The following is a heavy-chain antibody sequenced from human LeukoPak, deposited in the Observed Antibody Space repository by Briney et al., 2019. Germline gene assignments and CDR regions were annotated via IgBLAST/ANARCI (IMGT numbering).Heavy chain of an antibody. CDR3: ARDTWYYYGSGSYRYFDY. Sequence: NPSETLSLTCTVSGGSISSYYWSWIRQPAGKGLEWIRRIYTSGSTNYNPSLKSRVTMSVDTSKNQFSLKLSSVTAADTAVYYCARDTWYYYGSGSYRYFDYWGQGTLVTVSS. J-gene: IGHJ4*02. CDR1: GGSISSYY. V-gene: IGHV4-4*07. CDR2: IYTSGST. D-gene: IGHD3-10*01.